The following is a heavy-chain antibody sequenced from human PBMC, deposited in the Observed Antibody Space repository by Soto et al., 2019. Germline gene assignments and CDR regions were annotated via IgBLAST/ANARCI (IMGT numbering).Heavy chain of an antibody. J-gene: IGHJ5*02. CDR1: GGSVNSSSFY. Sequence: SETLSLTCTVSGGSVNSSSFYWDWIRQPPGKGLELIGSIYYVGKTYYNPSLESRVTISVDRSKNQFSLKLTSVTAADTAVYYCARRNFWQNWFDPWGQGTPVTVSS. CDR2: IYYVGKT. CDR3: ARRNFWQNWFDP. V-gene: IGHV4-39*01.